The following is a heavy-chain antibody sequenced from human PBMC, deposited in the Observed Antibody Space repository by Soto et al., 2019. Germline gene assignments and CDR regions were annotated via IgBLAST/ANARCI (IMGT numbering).Heavy chain of an antibody. J-gene: IGHJ4*02. Sequence: SSETLSLTCIVSGESISSSSYYWGWIRQPPGKGLEWIGSIYYSGRTYYNPSFKSRVTISIDTSKNQFSLKLSSVTATDTAVYYCARQRTTVVTQAYFDNWGQGALVNVS. CDR2: IYYSGRT. V-gene: IGHV4-39*01. D-gene: IGHD2-21*02. CDR1: GESISSSSYY. CDR3: ARQRTTVVTQAYFDN.